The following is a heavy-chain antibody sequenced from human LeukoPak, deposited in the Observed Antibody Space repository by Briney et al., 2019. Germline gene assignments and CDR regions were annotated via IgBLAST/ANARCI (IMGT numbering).Heavy chain of an antibody. D-gene: IGHD5-18*01. CDR3: AKDLGWIQFGY. Sequence: QAGGSLRLSCAASRFIFRNYGMNWVRQPPGKGLEWVSGVSPNGETAYYADSVKGRFTISRDNSKNTVYLQVRSLRAEDTAVYYCAKDLGWIQFGYWGQGALVTASS. V-gene: IGHV3-23*01. CDR2: VSPNGETA. J-gene: IGHJ4*02. CDR1: RFIFRNYG.